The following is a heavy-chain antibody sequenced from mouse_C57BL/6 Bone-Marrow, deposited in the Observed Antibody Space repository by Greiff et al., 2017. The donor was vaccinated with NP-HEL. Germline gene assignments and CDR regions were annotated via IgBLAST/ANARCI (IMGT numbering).Heavy chain of an antibody. CDR2: ISSGSSTI. V-gene: IGHV5-17*01. CDR3: ASLYSNYWAMDY. J-gene: IGHJ4*01. D-gene: IGHD2-5*01. Sequence: EVMLVESGGGLVKPGGSLKLSCAASGFTFSDYGMHWVRQAPEKGLEWVAYISSGSSTIYYADTVKGRFTITRDHAKNTLFMQMTSLRFEDTAMDYCASLYSNYWAMDYWGQGTSVTVSS. CDR1: GFTFSDYG.